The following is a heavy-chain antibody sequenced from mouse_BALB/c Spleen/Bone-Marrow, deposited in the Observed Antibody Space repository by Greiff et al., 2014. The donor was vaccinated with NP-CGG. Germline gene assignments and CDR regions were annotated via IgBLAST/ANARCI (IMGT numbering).Heavy chain of an antibody. V-gene: IGHV1-15*01. Sequence: QVQLKESGAELVRPGASVKLSCKALGYTFTDYEIHWVKQTPEHGLEWIGAIHPGSGGTAYNQKFKGKATLTVDKSSNTAHMELSSLTSGDSAVYYCTRGWDAMDYWGQGTSVTVSS. CDR3: TRGWDAMDY. J-gene: IGHJ4*01. D-gene: IGHD3-3*01. CDR1: GYTFTDYE. CDR2: IHPGSGGT.